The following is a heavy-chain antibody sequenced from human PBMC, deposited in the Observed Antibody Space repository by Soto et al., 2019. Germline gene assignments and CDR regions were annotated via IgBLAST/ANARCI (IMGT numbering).Heavy chain of an antibody. Sequence: QVQLVESGGGVVQPGRSLRLFCAASGFTFSSYGMHWVRQAPGKGLEWVAVIWYDGSNKYYADSVKGRFTISRDNSKNTLYLQMNSLRAEDTAVYYCARDGHGDYNSIGWFDPWGQGTLVTVSS. D-gene: IGHD4-17*01. J-gene: IGHJ5*02. CDR1: GFTFSSYG. V-gene: IGHV3-33*01. CDR3: ARDGHGDYNSIGWFDP. CDR2: IWYDGSNK.